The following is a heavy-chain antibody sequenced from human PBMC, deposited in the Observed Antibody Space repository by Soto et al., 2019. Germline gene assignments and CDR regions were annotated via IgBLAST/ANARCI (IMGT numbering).Heavy chain of an antibody. Sequence: PGGSLRLSCAASGFTFSSYGMHWVRQAPGKGLEWVAVIWYDGSNKYYAESVKGRFTISRDNSKNTLYLQMNSLRAEDTAVYYCARDLVVVPAATENIYYYYYYGMDVWGQGTTVTVSS. CDR1: GFTFSSYG. CDR2: IWYDGSNK. D-gene: IGHD2-2*01. CDR3: ARDLVVVPAATENIYYYYYYGMDV. J-gene: IGHJ6*02. V-gene: IGHV3-33*01.